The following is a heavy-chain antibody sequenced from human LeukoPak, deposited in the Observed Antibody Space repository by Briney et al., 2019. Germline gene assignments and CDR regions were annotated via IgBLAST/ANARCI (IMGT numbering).Heavy chain of an antibody. CDR1: GGTFSSYA. V-gene: IGHV1-69*01. D-gene: IGHD2-21*01. CDR3: ARGSIVVVIAPDHPYFDY. J-gene: IGHJ4*02. CDR2: IIPIFGTA. Sequence: SVKVSCKASGGTFSSYAISWVRQAPGQGLEWMGGIIPIFGTANYAQKFQGRVTITADESTSTAYMELSSLRSEDTAVYYCARGSIVVVIAPDHPYFDYWGQGTLVTVSS.